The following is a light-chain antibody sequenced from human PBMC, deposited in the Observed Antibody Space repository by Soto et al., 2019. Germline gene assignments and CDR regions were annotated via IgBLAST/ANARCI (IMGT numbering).Light chain of an antibody. J-gene: IGKJ2*01. CDR1: QSVSGTY. V-gene: IGKV3-20*01. Sequence: EIVLTQSPGTLSLSPGERATLSCRASQSVSGTYLTWYQQKPGQAPRLLIYGASSRATGIPDRFSGSGSGTDLTLTISRLEPEDFAVYYCQQYGGSPMYTFGQGTKLEIK. CDR2: GAS. CDR3: QQYGGSPMYT.